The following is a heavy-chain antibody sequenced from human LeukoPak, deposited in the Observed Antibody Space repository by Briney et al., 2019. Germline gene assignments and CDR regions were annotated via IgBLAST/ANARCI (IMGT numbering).Heavy chain of an antibody. J-gene: IGHJ4*02. D-gene: IGHD5-18*01. CDR2: ISGSGGST. Sequence: GSLRLSCAASGFTFSSYAMSWVRQAPGKGLGWVSAISGSGGSTYYADSLKGRFTISRDNSKNTLYLQMNSLRAEDTAVYYCAKLPTAMVASGLYYFDYWGQGTLVTVSS. CDR3: AKLPTAMVASGLYYFDY. CDR1: GFTFSSYA. V-gene: IGHV3-23*01.